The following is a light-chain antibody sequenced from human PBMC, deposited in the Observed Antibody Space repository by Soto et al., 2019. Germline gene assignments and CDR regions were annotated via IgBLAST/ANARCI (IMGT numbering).Light chain of an antibody. J-gene: IGLJ1*01. CDR3: SSYTSSSTLYV. CDR1: SSDVGGYNY. V-gene: IGLV2-14*01. Sequence: QSALTQPASVSGSPGQSITISCTGTSSDVGGYNYVSWYQQHPGKAPKLMIYDVXNRPXXXXXXXSGSKSGNTASLTISGLQAEDEADYYCSSYTSSSTLYVFGTGTKVTVL. CDR2: DVX.